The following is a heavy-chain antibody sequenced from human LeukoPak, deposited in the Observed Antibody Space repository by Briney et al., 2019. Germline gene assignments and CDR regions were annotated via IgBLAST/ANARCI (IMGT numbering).Heavy chain of an antibody. V-gene: IGHV3-11*06. CDR1: GFTFSDYY. D-gene: IGHD6-19*01. J-gene: IGHJ1*01. Sequence: GGSLRLPCAASGFTFSDYYMSWIRQAPGKGLEWVSYISSSSSYTNYADSVKGRFTISRDNAKNSLYLQMNSLRAEDTAVDYCASSPGAGSARYFQHWGQGTLVTVSS. CDR3: ASSPGAGSARYFQH. CDR2: ISSSSSYT.